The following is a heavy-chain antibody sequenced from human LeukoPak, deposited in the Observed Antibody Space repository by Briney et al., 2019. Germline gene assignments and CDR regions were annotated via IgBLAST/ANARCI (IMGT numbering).Heavy chain of an antibody. Sequence: PGRSLRLSCAASGFTFSTYFMHWVRQAPGKGLEWVADIASDGSHTFCVESVKGRFTISRDNSKNTLYLQMNSLRAEDTAVYFCARERQDTIIHSGAFDIWGQGTMVTVSS. J-gene: IGHJ3*02. CDR2: IASDGSHT. D-gene: IGHD3-10*01. CDR1: GFTFSTYF. V-gene: IGHV3-30-3*01. CDR3: ARERQDTIIHSGAFDI.